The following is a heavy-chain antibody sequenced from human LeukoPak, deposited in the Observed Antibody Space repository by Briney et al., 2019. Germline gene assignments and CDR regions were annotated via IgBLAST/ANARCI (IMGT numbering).Heavy chain of an antibody. CDR2: IYYSRST. D-gene: IGHD2-2*01. V-gene: IGHV4-59*01. J-gene: IGHJ5*02. CDR1: GGSISSYY. Sequence: SETLSLTCTVSGGSISSYYWSWIRQPPGKGLEWIGYIYYSRSTNYNPSLKSRVTISVDTSKNQFSLKLSSVTAADTAVYYCARVPSQHWFDPWGQGTLVTVSS. CDR3: ARVPSQHWFDP.